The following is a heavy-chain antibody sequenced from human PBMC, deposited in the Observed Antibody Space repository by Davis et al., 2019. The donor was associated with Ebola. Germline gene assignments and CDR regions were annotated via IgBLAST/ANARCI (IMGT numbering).Heavy chain of an antibody. Sequence: GESLKISCVASGFTFRSYTMNWVRQAPGKGLEWLSHISTSGNTIYYADSVKGRFTVSRDNAKNAVYLQMNSLRDEDTAVYYCARDSDDYCFDYWGQGTLVTVSS. CDR1: GFTFRSYT. D-gene: IGHD2-21*02. J-gene: IGHJ4*02. V-gene: IGHV3-48*02. CDR3: ARDSDDYCFDY. CDR2: ISTSGNTI.